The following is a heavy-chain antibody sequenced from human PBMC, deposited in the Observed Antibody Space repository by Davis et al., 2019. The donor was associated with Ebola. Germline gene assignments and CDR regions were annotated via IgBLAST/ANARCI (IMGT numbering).Heavy chain of an antibody. D-gene: IGHD6-13*01. CDR1: GGSISGSSYY. J-gene: IGHJ6*02. V-gene: IGHV4-39*01. CDR2: IYYSGST. CDR3: ATSSYPRGAAAPILLGMDV. Sequence: MPSETLSLTCTVSGGSISGSSYYWGWIRQPPGKGLEWIGSIYYSGSTYYNASLKSRVTISVDTSKNQFSLKVSSVTAADTAVYYCATSSYPRGAAAPILLGMDVWGQGTTVTVSS.